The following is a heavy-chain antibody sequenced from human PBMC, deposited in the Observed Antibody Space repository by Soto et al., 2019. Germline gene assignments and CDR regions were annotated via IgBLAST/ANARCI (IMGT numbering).Heavy chain of an antibody. D-gene: IGHD4-17*01. CDR3: ARLGGYGDYYRDGWNDAFDI. CDR2: IYPGDSDT. V-gene: IGHV5-51*01. J-gene: IGHJ3*02. Sequence: GESLKISCKGSGYSFTSYWIGWVRQMPGKGLEWMGIIYPGDSDTRYSPSFQGQVTISADKSISTAYLQWSSLKASDTAMYYCARLGGYGDYYRDGWNDAFDIWGQGTMVTVSS. CDR1: GYSFTSYW.